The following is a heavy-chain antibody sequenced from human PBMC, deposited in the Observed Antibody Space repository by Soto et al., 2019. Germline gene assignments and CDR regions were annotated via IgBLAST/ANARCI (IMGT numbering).Heavy chain of an antibody. V-gene: IGHV3-15*01. CDR3: TTELSDYGDVPV. J-gene: IGHJ3*01. CDR1: GFTFSNAW. CDR2: IKSKTDGGTT. D-gene: IGHD4-17*01. Sequence: PGGSLRLSCAASGFTFSNAWMSWVRQAPGKGLEWVGRIKSKTDGGTTDYAAPVKGRFTISRDDSKNTLYLQMNSLKTEDTAVYYCTTELSDYGDVPVWGQGTMVTVSS.